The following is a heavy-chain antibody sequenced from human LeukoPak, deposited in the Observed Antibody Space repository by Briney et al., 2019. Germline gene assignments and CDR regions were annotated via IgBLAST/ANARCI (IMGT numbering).Heavy chain of an antibody. CDR1: GYSISSGYY. CDR2: IYHSGST. V-gene: IGHV4-38-2*01. J-gene: IGHJ4*02. CDR3: ARWAGSSYYDFWSGYYLDY. D-gene: IGHD3-3*01. Sequence: SETLSLTCAVSGYSISSGYYWGWIRQPPGKGLEWIGSIYHSGSTYYNPSLKSRVTISVDTSKNQFSLKLSSVTAADTAVYYCARWAGSSYYDFWSGYYLDYWGQGTLVTVSS.